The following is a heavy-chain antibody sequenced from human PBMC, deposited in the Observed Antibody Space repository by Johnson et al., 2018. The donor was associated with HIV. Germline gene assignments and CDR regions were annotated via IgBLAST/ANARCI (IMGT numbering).Heavy chain of an antibody. CDR3: AKGGVLRWSPSGDAFDI. CDR1: GFTFINAW. Sequence: VQLVESGGGLVKPGGSLRLSCAASGFTFINAWMTWVRQAPGKGLEWVGRIKSKTDGGTTDYAAPVKGRFIISRDNSNNTLYLQMNSLTAEDTAIYYCAKGGVLRWSPSGDAFDIWGQGTMVTVSS. V-gene: IGHV3-15*01. D-gene: IGHD2-21*01. CDR2: IKSKTDGGTT. J-gene: IGHJ3*02.